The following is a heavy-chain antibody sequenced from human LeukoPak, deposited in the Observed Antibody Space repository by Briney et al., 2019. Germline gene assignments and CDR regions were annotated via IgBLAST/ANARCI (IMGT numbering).Heavy chain of an antibody. Sequence: GGSLRLFCAASGFTFSSYAMSWVRQAPGKGLEWVSLINDSGGNTYYAASVKGRFTISRDNSKNTLFLQMSSVRAEDTAVYYCAKTGAGIRGGYFDYWGQGTLVTVSS. CDR3: AKTGAGIRGGYFDY. CDR1: GFTFSSYA. V-gene: IGHV3-23*01. D-gene: IGHD3-10*01. J-gene: IGHJ4*02. CDR2: INDSGGNT.